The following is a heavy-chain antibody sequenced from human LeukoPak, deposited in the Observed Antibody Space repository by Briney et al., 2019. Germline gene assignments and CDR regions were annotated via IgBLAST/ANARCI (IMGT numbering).Heavy chain of an antibody. CDR2: INHSGST. J-gene: IGHJ4*02. D-gene: IGHD6-13*01. V-gene: IGHV4-34*01. Sequence: SETLSLTCAVYGGSFSGYYWSWIRQPPGKGLEWIGEINHSGSTNYNPSLKSRVIISVDTSKNQFSLKLSSVTAADTAVYYCARGGRQLRRVLDYWGQGTLVTVSS. CDR3: ARGGRQLRRVLDY. CDR1: GGSFSGYY.